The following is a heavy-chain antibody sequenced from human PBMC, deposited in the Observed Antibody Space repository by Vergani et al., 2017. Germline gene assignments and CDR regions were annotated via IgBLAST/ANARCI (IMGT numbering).Heavy chain of an antibody. CDR1: GFTFSSYA. Sequence: VQLVESGGGVVQPGRSLRLSCAASGFTFSSYAMSWVRQAPGKGLEWVSAISGSGGSTYYADSVKGRFTISRDNSKNTLYLQMNSLRAEDTAVYYCAKEVDDSSGYNDAFDIWGQGTMVTVSS. J-gene: IGHJ3*02. D-gene: IGHD3-22*01. V-gene: IGHV3-23*04. CDR2: ISGSGGST. CDR3: AKEVDDSSGYNDAFDI.